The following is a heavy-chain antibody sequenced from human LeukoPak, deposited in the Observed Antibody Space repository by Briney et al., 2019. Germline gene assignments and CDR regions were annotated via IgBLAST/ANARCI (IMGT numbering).Heavy chain of an antibody. V-gene: IGHV3-30*03. D-gene: IGHD1-26*01. CDR3: ARDSGRYYDFDY. Sequence: GGSLRLSCEGSAFIFSGHWMNWVRQAPGKGLDWVTLISYDGSNKYYADSVKGRFTISRDNSKNTLYLQMNSLRAEDTAVYYCARDSGRYYDFDYWGQGTLVTVSS. CDR1: AFIFSGHW. CDR2: ISYDGSNK. J-gene: IGHJ4*02.